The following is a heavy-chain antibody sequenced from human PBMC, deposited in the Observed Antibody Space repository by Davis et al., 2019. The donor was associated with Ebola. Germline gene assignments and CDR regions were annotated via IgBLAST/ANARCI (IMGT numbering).Heavy chain of an antibody. CDR3: ARPLRELLGNDAFDI. D-gene: IGHD3-10*01. J-gene: IGHJ3*02. CDR1: DGSISSYY. CDR2: IHYGGGT. Sequence: PSETLSLTCTVSDGSISSYYWTWIRQPPGKRLEWIGYIHYGGGTNYNPSLKSRVAISVDTSKNQFSLRLSSVTAADTAVYYCARPLRELLGNDAFDIWGQGTMVTVSS. V-gene: IGHV4-59*01.